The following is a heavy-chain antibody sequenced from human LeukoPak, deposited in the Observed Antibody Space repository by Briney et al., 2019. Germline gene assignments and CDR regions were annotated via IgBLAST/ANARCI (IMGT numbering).Heavy chain of an antibody. J-gene: IGHJ4*02. Sequence: GSSVKVSCKASGGTFSSYAISWVRQAPGQGLEWMGRIIPIFGTANYAQKFQGRVTITTDESTSTAYMELSSLRSEDTAVYYCAREGCSGGSGYFDYWGQGTLVTVSS. V-gene: IGHV1-69*05. CDR3: AREGCSGGSGYFDY. CDR2: IIPIFGTA. CDR1: GGTFSSYA. D-gene: IGHD2-15*01.